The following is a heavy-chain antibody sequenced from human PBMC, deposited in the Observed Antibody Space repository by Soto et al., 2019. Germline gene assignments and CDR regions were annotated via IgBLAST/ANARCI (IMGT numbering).Heavy chain of an antibody. J-gene: IGHJ4*02. D-gene: IGHD5-18*01. CDR2: IYPGDSDT. CDR1: GYSFTSYW. V-gene: IGHV5-51*01. CDR3: ARGGYSYGSPSAEADY. Sequence: GESLKISCKGSGYSFTSYWIGWVRQMPGKGLEWMGIIYPGDSDTRYSPSFQGQVTISADKSISTAYLQWSSLKASDTAMYYCARGGYSYGSPSAEADYWGQGTLVTVSS.